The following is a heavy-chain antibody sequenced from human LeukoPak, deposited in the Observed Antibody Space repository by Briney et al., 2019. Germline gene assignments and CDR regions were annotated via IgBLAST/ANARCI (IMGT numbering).Heavy chain of an antibody. J-gene: IGHJ4*02. CDR2: INPSGGST. D-gene: IGHD2-15*01. CDR1: GYTFTSYY. CDR3: ARSPGDIVVVVAAPTDY. V-gene: IGHV1-46*01. Sequence: ASVKVSCKASGYTFTSYYMHWVRQAPGQGLEWMGIINPSGGSTSYAQKFQGRVTMTRDTSTSTVYMELSSLRSEDTAVYYCARSPGDIVVVVAAPTDYWGRGTLVTVSS.